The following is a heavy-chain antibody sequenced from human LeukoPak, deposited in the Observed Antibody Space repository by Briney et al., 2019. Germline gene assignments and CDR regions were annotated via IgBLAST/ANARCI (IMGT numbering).Heavy chain of an antibody. D-gene: IGHD4-17*01. CDR1: GFTFSNYN. V-gene: IGHV3-21*01. CDR2: ISYSSSYI. Sequence: GGSLRLSCAASGFTFSNYNMNWVRQAPGKGLEWVSSISYSSSYIYYADSVKGRFTISRDNAKNSLYLQMNSLRAEDTAVYYCARIAVTYTFDYWGQGTLVTVSS. J-gene: IGHJ4*02. CDR3: ARIAVTYTFDY.